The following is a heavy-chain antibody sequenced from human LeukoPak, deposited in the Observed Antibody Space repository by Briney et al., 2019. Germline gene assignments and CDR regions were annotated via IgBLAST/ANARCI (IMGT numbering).Heavy chain of an antibody. CDR3: AKSTPDYYDSPTHFDY. D-gene: IGHD3-22*01. CDR1: GFTFSTYS. Sequence: GGSLRLSCAASGFTFSTYSMNWVRQAPGKGLEWVSHIGGSGTTIYYADSVKGRFTISRDNAKKLLYLQMSNLRAEDTAVYYCAKSTPDYYDSPTHFDYWGQGTLVTVSS. CDR2: IGGSGTTI. J-gene: IGHJ4*02. V-gene: IGHV3-48*01.